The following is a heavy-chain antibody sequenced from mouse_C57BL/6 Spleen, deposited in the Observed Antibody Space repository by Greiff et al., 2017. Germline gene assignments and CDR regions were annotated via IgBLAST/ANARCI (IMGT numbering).Heavy chain of an antibody. Sequence: QVQLKESGAELVRPGASVKMSCKASGYTFTSYNMHWVKQTPRQGLEWIGAIYPGNGDTSYNQKFKGKATLTVDKSSSTAYMQISSLTSEDSAVYCCARYKAPYYFDYWGQGTTLTVSS. V-gene: IGHV1-12*01. CDR3: ARYKAPYYFDY. CDR2: IYPGNGDT. CDR1: GYTFTSYN. J-gene: IGHJ2*01.